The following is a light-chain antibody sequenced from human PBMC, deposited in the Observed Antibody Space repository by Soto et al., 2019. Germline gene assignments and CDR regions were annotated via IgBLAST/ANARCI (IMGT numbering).Light chain of an antibody. J-gene: IGKJ5*01. V-gene: IGKV1-33*01. CDR2: DAS. CDR1: QGIRND. Sequence: QRTQAPSSLSACLGDRATISFLASQGIRNDLGWYQQKPGKAPNLLIYDASNLEIGVPSRFSGSGSGTHFTFTISSLQTEDIGTYYCQQYDILPITFGRGTRLEIK. CDR3: QQYDILPIT.